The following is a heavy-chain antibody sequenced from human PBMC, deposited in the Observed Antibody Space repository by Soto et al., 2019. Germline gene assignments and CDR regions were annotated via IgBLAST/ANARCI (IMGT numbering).Heavy chain of an antibody. CDR1: AFTSGSSFRDFC. D-gene: IGHD4-4*01. V-gene: IGHV3-7*01. CDR3: TRGHYNNFL. J-gene: IGHJ4*02. CDR2: IKPDGSEK. Sequence: GGSIRLPCAASAFTSGSSFRDFCMTWDRQGPGKGLEWVASIKPDGSEKYYVDSVKGRFTISRDNAKSSLSLQMNSLRAEDTAVYYCTRGHYNNFLGGEGTLVTVSS.